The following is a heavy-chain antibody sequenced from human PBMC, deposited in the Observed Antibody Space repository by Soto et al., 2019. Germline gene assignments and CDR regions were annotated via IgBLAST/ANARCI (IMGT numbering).Heavy chain of an antibody. Sequence: LGESLKISCKGSGYSFTSYWISWVRQMPGKGLEWMGRIDPSDSYTNYSPSFQGHVTISADKSISTAYLQWSSLKASDTAMYYCARHGVYSSSWDNWFDPWGQGTLVTVSS. CDR2: IDPSDSYT. J-gene: IGHJ5*02. CDR3: ARHGVYSSSWDNWFDP. D-gene: IGHD6-13*01. CDR1: GYSFTSYW. V-gene: IGHV5-10-1*01.